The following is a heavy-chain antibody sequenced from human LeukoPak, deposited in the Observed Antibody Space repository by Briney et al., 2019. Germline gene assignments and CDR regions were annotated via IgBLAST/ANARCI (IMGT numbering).Heavy chain of an antibody. D-gene: IGHD3-3*01. CDR2: IRSKAYGGTT. Sequence: PGGSLRLSCTASGFTFGDYAMSWFRQAPGKGLEWVGFIRSKAYGGTTEYAASVKGRFTISRDESKSISYLQMNSLKTEDTAVYYCTRDYDFWSGYRPRYFQHWGQGTLVTVSS. CDR1: GFTFGDYA. V-gene: IGHV3-49*03. CDR3: TRDYDFWSGYRPRYFQH. J-gene: IGHJ1*01.